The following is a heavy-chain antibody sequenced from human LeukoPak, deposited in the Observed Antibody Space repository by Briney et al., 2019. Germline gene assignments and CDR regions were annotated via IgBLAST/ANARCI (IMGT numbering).Heavy chain of an antibody. J-gene: IGHJ4*02. CDR3: ARDVTGSPVFDY. CDR1: GFTFSSYG. V-gene: IGHV3-30*02. CDR2: IRYDGSNK. D-gene: IGHD2/OR15-2a*01. Sequence: GGSLRLSCAASGFTFSSYGMHWVRQAPGKGLEWVAFIRYDGSNKYYADSVKGRFTISRDNSKNTLYLQMNSLRAEDTAVYYCARDVTGSPVFDYWGQGTLVTVSS.